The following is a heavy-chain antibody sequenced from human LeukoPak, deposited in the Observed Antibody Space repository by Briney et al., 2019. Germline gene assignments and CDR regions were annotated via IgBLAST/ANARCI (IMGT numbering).Heavy chain of an antibody. Sequence: ASVKVSCKSSGYTFSTYGITWVRQAPGQGLEWMVWISPYNGNTNYAQNLQGRVTMTTDTSTSRAYMELRSLRSDDTAVFYGARALDWNYPIDYFDYWGQGTLVTVSS. CDR1: GYTFSTYG. V-gene: IGHV1-18*01. CDR2: ISPYNGNT. J-gene: IGHJ4*02. D-gene: IGHD1-7*01. CDR3: ARALDWNYPIDYFDY.